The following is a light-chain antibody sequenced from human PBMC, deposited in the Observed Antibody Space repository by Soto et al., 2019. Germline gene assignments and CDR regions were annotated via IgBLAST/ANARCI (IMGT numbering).Light chain of an antibody. V-gene: IGKV2-28*01. CDR2: WGS. CDR1: QSLLHSDGYIY. CDR3: LQTLQTPPWT. J-gene: IGKJ1*01. Sequence: DIVLTQSPLSLPVTPGEPDSISCRSSQSLLHSDGYIYLDWYLQKPGQSPQLLIYWGSSRASGVPDRFSGSGSGTDFTLKISRVEAEDVGVYYCLQTLQTPPWTFGQGTKVDIK.